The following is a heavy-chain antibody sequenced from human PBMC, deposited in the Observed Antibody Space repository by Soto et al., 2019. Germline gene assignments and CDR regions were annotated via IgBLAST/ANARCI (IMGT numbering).Heavy chain of an antibody. CDR2: IYHSGST. V-gene: IGHV4-30-2*01. D-gene: IGHD2-8*01. CDR1: GGSISSGGYS. Sequence: NPSLSSAVSGGSISSGGYSWSWIRQPPGKGLEWIGYIYHSGSTYYNPSLKSRVTISVDRSKNQFSLKLSSVTAADTAVYYFARGVAGYHIVYWWQALW. J-gene: IGHJ2*01. CDR3: ARGVAGYHIVYWWQAL.